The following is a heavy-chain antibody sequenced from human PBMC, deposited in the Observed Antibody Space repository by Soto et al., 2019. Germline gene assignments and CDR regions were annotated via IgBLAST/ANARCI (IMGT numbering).Heavy chain of an antibody. J-gene: IGHJ4*02. Sequence: SXATLSLSFTVSGGSVSSSRYYWGWIRQPPGKGLEWIGSIYYSGSTYYNPSLKSRVTISVDTSKNQFSLRLSSVTAADTAVYYCARHWRPKVTTQPYFDYWGQGTLVTVSS. CDR2: IYYSGST. D-gene: IGHD4-17*01. CDR1: GGSVSSSRYY. CDR3: ARHWRPKVTTQPYFDY. V-gene: IGHV4-39*01.